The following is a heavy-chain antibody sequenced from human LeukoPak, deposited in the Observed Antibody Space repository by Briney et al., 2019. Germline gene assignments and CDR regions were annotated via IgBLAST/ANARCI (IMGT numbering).Heavy chain of an antibody. V-gene: IGHV4-34*01. Sequence: SETLSLTCAVYGGSFSGYYWSWIRQPPPQGLEWIGEINHSGSTNYNPSLKSRVTISVDTSNNQFSLKLSSVTAADTAVYYCAREDYYGSGKSYYFDYWGQGTLVTVSS. CDR1: GGSFSGYY. J-gene: IGHJ4*02. CDR2: INHSGST. CDR3: AREDYYGSGKSYYFDY. D-gene: IGHD3-10*01.